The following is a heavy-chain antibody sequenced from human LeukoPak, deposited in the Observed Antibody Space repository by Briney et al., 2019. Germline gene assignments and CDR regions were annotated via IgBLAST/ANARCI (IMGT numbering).Heavy chain of an antibody. CDR3: AGVPGYSSGWYATRISYYYYGMDV. CDR1: GFTFSSYW. J-gene: IGHJ6*02. D-gene: IGHD6-19*01. CDR2: INSDGSST. V-gene: IGHV3-74*01. Sequence: GGSLRLSCAASGFTFSSYWMHWVRQAPGKGLVWVSRINSDGSSTSYADSVKGRFTISRDNAKNTLYLQMSSLRAEDTAVYYCAGVPGYSSGWYATRISYYYYGMDVWGQGTTVTVSS.